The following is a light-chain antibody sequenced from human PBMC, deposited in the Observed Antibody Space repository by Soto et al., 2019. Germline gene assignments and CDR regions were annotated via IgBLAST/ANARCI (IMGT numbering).Light chain of an antibody. V-gene: IGKV3-15*01. CDR2: GAS. CDR1: QSVSSK. CDR3: HQYNNWPPIT. J-gene: IGKJ5*01. Sequence: EIVMTQSPATLSVSPGERATLSCRASQSVSSKLAWYQQKPGQAPRLLIYGASTRATGIPARFSDSGSGTEFASTIISLQSEDFAVYYCHQYNNWPPITFGQGTRLEIK.